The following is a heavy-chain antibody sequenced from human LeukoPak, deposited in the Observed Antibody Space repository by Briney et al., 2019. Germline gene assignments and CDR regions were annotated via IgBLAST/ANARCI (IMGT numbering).Heavy chain of an antibody. J-gene: IGHJ4*02. CDR1: GYTFTSYY. CDR2: INPSGGST. V-gene: IGHV1-46*01. D-gene: IGHD3-3*01. CDR3: ARNGITIFGVVIKGCDY. Sequence: ASVKVSRKASGYTFTSYYMHWVRQAPGQGLEWMGIINPSGGSTSYAQKFQGRVTMTTDTSTSTAYMELRSLRSDDTAVYYCARNGITIFGVVIKGCDYWGQGTLVTVSS.